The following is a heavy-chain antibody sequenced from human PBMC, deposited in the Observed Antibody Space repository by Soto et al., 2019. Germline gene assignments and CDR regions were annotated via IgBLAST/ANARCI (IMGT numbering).Heavy chain of an antibody. CDR1: GFSLSSDGVG. Sequence: KESGPTLVKPTQTLTLTCTISGFSLSSDGVGVGWIRQPPGKALEWLAVIYWDDDYRYSPSLQSRLNITKDSSNNQVLLIVTNVDPVDSATYFCARRSTYSRSWSSGWFDSWGQGILVTVSS. CDR3: ARRSTYSRSWSSGWFDS. CDR2: IYWDDDY. J-gene: IGHJ5*01. V-gene: IGHV2-5*02. D-gene: IGHD3-10*01.